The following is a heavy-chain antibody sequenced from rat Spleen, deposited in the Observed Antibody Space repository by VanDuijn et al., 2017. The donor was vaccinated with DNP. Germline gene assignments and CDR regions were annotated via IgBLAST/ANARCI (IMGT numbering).Heavy chain of an antibody. CDR1: GLSLTSNS. V-gene: IGHV2-6*01. CDR2: MSSGGST. CDR3: ARFPPGYSSYRDWYLDF. D-gene: IGHD1-2*01. Sequence: QVQLKESGPGLVQPSQTLSLTCTVSGLSLTSNSVSWFRQPPGKGLEWIAAMSSGGSTYYNSALKSRLSISRDTSKSQVLLQMHSLQTEDTAMYFCARFPPGYSSYRDWYLDFWGPGTMVTVSS. J-gene: IGHJ1*01.